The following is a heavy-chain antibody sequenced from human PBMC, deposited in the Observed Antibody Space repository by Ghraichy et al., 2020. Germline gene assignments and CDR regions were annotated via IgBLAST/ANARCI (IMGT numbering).Heavy chain of an antibody. Sequence: GDSLNISCTASGYTFTTFDINWVRQAAGQGLEWLGWMSPDSGNTGYAQSFQGRLTMTRDTSINTAYMELSGLSSEDTGIYYCTKNQPLTGDFDDWGQGTLVTVSS. CDR1: GYTFTTFD. V-gene: IGHV1-8*02. J-gene: IGHJ4*02. D-gene: IGHD7-27*01. CDR2: MSPDSGNT. CDR3: TKNQPLTGDFDD.